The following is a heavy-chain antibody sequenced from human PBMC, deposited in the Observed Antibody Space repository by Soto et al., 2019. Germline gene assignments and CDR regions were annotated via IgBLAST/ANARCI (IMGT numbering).Heavy chain of an antibody. CDR3: ERDLPPPDY. V-gene: IGHV1-18*01. Sequence: QVQLVQSGAEVKKPGASVKVSCKASGYTFTSYGISWVRQAPGQGLEWMGWISAYNGNTNYAQKLQGRVTMTTDTSTSTADLELRSLRADDTAVYDCERDLPPPDYWGQGTLVTVSS. J-gene: IGHJ4*02. CDR1: GYTFTSYG. CDR2: ISAYNGNT.